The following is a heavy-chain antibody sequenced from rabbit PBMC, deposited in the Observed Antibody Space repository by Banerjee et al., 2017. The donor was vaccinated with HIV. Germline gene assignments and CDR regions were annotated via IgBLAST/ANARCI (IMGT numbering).Heavy chain of an antibody. CDR2: IYAGSSGST. D-gene: IGHD4-1*01. CDR1: GFSFSNKYV. CDR3: ARDLAGGGGWNFGL. J-gene: IGHJ3*01. V-gene: IGHV1S40*01. Sequence: SGFSFSNKYVMCWVRQAPGKGLEWIACIYAGSSGSTYYASWAKGRFTISKTSSTTVTLQMTSLTAADTATYFCARDLAGGGGWNFGLWGQGTLVTVS.